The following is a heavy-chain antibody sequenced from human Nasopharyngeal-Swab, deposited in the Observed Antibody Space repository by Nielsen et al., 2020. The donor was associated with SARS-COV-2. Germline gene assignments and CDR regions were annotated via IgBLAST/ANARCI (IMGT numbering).Heavy chain of an antibody. CDR3: VHSTGWRLDY. Sequence: SGPTLVKPSQTLTPTCTFSGFSLSTSKVGVSWVRQLPGKALEWLALLYWDDDNRYNPSLKSRITITKDTSKNHVVLTMTNMDPVDTATYFCVHSTGWRLDYWGQGTLVTVSS. D-gene: IGHD6-19*01. J-gene: IGHJ4*02. CDR1: GFSLSTSKVG. CDR2: LYWDDDN. V-gene: IGHV2-5*02.